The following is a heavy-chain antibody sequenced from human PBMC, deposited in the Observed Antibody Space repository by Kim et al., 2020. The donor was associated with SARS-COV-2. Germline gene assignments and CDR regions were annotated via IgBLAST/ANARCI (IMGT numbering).Heavy chain of an antibody. D-gene: IGHD3-3*01. V-gene: IGHV4-4*07. J-gene: IGHJ4*02. CDR3: AREAIFGVVDPSFDY. Sequence: PTLKSRVTMSVDTSKNQFSRKLSSVTAADTAVYYCAREAIFGVVDPSFDYWGQGTLVTVSS.